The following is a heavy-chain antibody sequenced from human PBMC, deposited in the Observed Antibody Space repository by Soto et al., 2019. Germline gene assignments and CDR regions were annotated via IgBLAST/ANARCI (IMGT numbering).Heavy chain of an antibody. J-gene: IGHJ4*02. CDR1: GYTFRNYG. D-gene: IGHD1-26*01. CDR2: VSAYNRNT. V-gene: IGHV1-18*01. Sequence: ASVKVSCKAYGYTFRNYGITWVRQAPGQGLEWMGWVSAYNRNTNYAQKFQERVTMTTDTSTSTAYMELRSLRSDDTAIYFCASERQWESLPYWGQGTLVTVSS. CDR3: ASERQWESLPY.